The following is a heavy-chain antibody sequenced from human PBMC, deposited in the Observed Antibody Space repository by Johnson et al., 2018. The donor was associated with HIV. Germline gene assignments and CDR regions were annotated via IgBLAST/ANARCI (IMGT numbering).Heavy chain of an antibody. V-gene: IGHV3-30-3*01. J-gene: IGHJ3*02. CDR2: ISYDGSNK. CDR1: GFTFNSYA. D-gene: IGHD3-3*01. Sequence: QVQLVESGGGVVQPGRSLRLSCAASGFTFNSYAMHWVRQAPGKGLEWVAVISYDGSNKYYAASVKGRFPISRDNSKNTLYLQMNSLRAEDTAVYYCARDPTYYNFWSGYYSGAFDIWGQGTMVTVSS. CDR3: ARDPTYYNFWSGYYSGAFDI.